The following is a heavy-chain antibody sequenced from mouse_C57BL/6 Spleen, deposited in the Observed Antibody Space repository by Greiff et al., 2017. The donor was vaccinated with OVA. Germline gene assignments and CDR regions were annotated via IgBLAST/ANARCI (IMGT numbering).Heavy chain of an antibody. CDR1: GFTFSSYA. CDR2: ISDGGSYT. CDR3: ARDLDGGDYYAMDY. J-gene: IGHJ4*01. Sequence: EVKLVESGGGLVKPGGSLKLSCAASGFTFSSYAMSWVRQTPEKRLEWVATISDGGSYTYYPDNVKGRFTISRDNAKNNLYLQMSHLKSEDTAMYYCARDLDGGDYYAMDYWGQGTSVTVSS. D-gene: IGHD2-3*01. V-gene: IGHV5-4*01.